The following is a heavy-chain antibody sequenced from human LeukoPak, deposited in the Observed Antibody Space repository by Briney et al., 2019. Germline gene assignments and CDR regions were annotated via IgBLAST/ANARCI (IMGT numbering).Heavy chain of an antibody. V-gene: IGHV1-18*01. CDR3: AGDSLTVTPYYYYGMDV. D-gene: IGHD4-17*01. Sequence: GASVKVSCKASGYTFTSYGISWVRRAPGQGLEWMGWISAYNGNTNYAQKLQGRVTMTTDTSTSTAYMELRSLRSDDTAVYYCAGDSLTVTPYYYYGMDVWGQGTTVTVSS. CDR2: ISAYNGNT. J-gene: IGHJ6*02. CDR1: GYTFTSYG.